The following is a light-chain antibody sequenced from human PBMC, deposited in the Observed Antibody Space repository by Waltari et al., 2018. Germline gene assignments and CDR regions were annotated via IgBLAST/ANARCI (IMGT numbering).Light chain of an antibody. CDR1: QSVSSN. CDR3: QQYSNWPL. J-gene: IGKJ2*01. V-gene: IGKV3-15*01. CDR2: GAS. Sequence: EAELTQSPATLSVSPGERATLSCRASQSVSSNLAWYPQNPGQAPRLLLYGASTRATGIPARFSGRGSGTAFTLTISSLQSEDFAVYYCQQYSNWPLFGQGTKLEIK.